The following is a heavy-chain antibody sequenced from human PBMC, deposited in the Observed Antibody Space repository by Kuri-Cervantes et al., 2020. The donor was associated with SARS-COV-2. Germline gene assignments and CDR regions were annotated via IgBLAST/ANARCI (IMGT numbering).Heavy chain of an antibody. V-gene: IGHV3-23*01. CDR1: GFTFSSDA. CDR2: ISGSGGST. D-gene: IGHD1-14*01. J-gene: IGHJ4*02. Sequence: GESLKISCAASGFTFSSDAMSWVRQAPGKGLEWVSAISGSGGSTYYEDSVKGRFTISRDNYKNTLYLQMNILRAEDTAVYYCAKGRIKNQVLDYWGQGTLVTVSS. CDR3: AKGRIKNQVLDY.